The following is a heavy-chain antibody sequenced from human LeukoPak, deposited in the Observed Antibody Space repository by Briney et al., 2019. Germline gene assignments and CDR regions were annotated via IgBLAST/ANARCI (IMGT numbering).Heavy chain of an antibody. Sequence: PGGSLRLSCAASGFTFINYAMTWVRQAPGQGLEWVSAISGTGVSTYYADSVKGRFTISRDNSKNTLYLQMNSLRAEDTAVYYCAKGGSGYYYDFPGCWGQGTLVTVSS. CDR2: ISGTGVST. V-gene: IGHV3-23*01. D-gene: IGHD3-22*01. J-gene: IGHJ4*02. CDR1: GFTFINYA. CDR3: AKGGSGYYYDFPGC.